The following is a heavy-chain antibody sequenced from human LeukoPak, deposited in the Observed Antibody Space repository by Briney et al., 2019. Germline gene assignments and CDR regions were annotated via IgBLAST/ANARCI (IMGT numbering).Heavy chain of an antibody. Sequence: GGSLRLSCAASGLTFSSYGMNWVRQAPGKGLEWVSRISGSGDRTYHADSVRGRFTASRDNSKNTLYLQMKSLRAEDTAVYYCAKVTGSGSYLADAFDIWGHGTVVSVSS. CDR3: AKVTGSGSYLADAFDI. J-gene: IGHJ3*02. CDR2: ISGSGDRT. D-gene: IGHD3-10*01. V-gene: IGHV3-23*01. CDR1: GLTFSSYG.